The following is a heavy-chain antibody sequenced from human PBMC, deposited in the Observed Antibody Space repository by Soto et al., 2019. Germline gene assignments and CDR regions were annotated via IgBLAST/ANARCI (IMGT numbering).Heavy chain of an antibody. J-gene: IGHJ4*02. CDR2: ISTYNGNT. CDR1: GYTFTTYG. CDR3: ARGPTDYYDNSGNYFLDY. D-gene: IGHD3-22*01. Sequence: QVQLVQSGAEVKKPGASVKVSCKASGYTFTTYGMSWVRQAPGQGLDWMGWISTYNGNTKYAERLQGRVTMPTDTTTSTAYIELRSLRSDDTAVYYCARGPTDYYDNSGNYFLDYWGQGTLVTVSS. V-gene: IGHV1-18*01.